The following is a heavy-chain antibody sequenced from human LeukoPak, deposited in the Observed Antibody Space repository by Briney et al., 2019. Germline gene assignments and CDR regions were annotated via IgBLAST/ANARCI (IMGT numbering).Heavy chain of an antibody. D-gene: IGHD3-3*01. V-gene: IGHV4-38-2*02. J-gene: IGHJ4*02. CDR1: GYSISNGYY. CDR2: IYHRGST. CDR3: ARGAEYYAIWRGYAGYSDY. Sequence: SETLSLTCTVSGYSISNGYYWGWIRQPPGKGLEWVGSIYHRGSTYYNPSLRRRVTISLDRSKKKSSLKLTSVTPADTAVYFCARGAEYYAIWRGYAGYSDYWGQGISVTVSS.